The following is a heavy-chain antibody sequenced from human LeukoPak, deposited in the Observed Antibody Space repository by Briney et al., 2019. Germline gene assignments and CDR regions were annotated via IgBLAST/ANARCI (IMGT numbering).Heavy chain of an antibody. V-gene: IGHV3-30*04. D-gene: IGHD2-15*01. CDR1: GFTFSSYA. J-gene: IGHJ4*02. CDR2: ISYDGSNK. CDR3: AREVAAALLDY. Sequence: GGSLRLSCAASGFTFSSYAMHWVRQAPGKGLEWVAVISYDGSNKYYADSVKGRFTFSRDNSKNTLYLQMNSLRAEDTAVYYCAREVAAALLDYWGQGTLVTVSS.